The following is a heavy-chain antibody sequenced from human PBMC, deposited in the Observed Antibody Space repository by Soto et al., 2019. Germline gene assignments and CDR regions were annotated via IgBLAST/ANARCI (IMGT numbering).Heavy chain of an antibody. V-gene: IGHV3-74*01. Sequence: EVQLVESGGGLVQPGGSLRLSCAASGFAFSTYWMHWVRQAPGKGLLWVSRIKFDGSSTYYGDSVKGRFTISRDDAKNTLFLQMNGLRVDDTAVYYCARGAKNVYAMDVWGQVTTVTVSS. CDR3: ARGAKNVYAMDV. CDR2: IKFDGSST. CDR1: GFAFSTYW. D-gene: IGHD1-1*01. J-gene: IGHJ6*02.